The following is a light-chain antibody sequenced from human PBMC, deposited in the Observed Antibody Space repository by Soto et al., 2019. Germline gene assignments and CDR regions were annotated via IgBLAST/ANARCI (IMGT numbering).Light chain of an antibody. CDR1: IXDVGRYDY. CDR2: EIN. V-gene: IGLV2-14*01. J-gene: IGLJ1*01. CDR3: DSYTNDSPLGG. Sequence: QSVLTQPASVSGSPGQSITISCTGTIXDVGRYDYVSWYQQYPDKAPKLIIFEINNRPSGVSDRFSGSRSGNTASLTISGLQADDEGDYYCDSYTNDSPLGGFGTGTKVTVL.